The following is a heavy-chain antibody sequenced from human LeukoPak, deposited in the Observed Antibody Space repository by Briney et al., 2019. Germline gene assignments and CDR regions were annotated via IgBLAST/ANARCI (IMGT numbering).Heavy chain of an antibody. CDR2: INPSGGST. J-gene: IGHJ4*02. Sequence: ASVKVSCKASGYTFTSYYMHWVRQAPGQGLEWMGIINPSGGSTSYAQKFQGRVTMTRDTSTSTVYMELSSLRSEDTAVYYCARADSDYASSLPGFDYWGQGPRSPSPQ. CDR1: GYTFTSYY. V-gene: IGHV1-46*01. CDR3: ARADSDYASSLPGFDY. D-gene: IGHD3-16*01.